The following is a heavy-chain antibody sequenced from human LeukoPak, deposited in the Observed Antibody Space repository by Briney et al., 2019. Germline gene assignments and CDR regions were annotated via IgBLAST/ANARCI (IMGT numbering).Heavy chain of an antibody. V-gene: IGHV5-51*01. CDR2: IYPGDSDT. CDR3: ARSLFRGYSSSWSIVAL. Sequence: GESLKISCKGSGYSFTSYWIGWVRQMPGKGLEWMGIIYPGDSDTRYSPSFQGQVTISADKSISTAYLQWSSLKASDTAMYYCARSLFRGYSSSWSIVALWGQGTMVTVSS. D-gene: IGHD6-13*01. CDR1: GYSFTSYW. J-gene: IGHJ3*01.